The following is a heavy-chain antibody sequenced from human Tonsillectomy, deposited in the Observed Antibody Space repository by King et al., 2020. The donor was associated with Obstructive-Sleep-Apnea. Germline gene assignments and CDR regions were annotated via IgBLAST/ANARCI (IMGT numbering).Heavy chain of an antibody. CDR2: IMGSGVST. D-gene: IGHD6-13*01. Sequence: QLVQSGGGLVQPGGSLRLSCAASGFTFSSYAMSWVRQAPGKGLGWGSAIMGSGVSTFFAYSVKGRFPISRANSKNTLYLQMNSLRAEDTAVYYCAKDDGVAAASVDYWGQGTLVTVSS. CDR3: AKDDGVAAASVDY. V-gene: IGHV3-23*04. J-gene: IGHJ4*02. CDR1: GFTFSSYA.